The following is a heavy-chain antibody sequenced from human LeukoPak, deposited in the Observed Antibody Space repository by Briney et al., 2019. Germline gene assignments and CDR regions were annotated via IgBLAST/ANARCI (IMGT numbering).Heavy chain of an antibody. CDR1: GYTFTSYY. CDR3: ATASASDTVDHFDY. CDR2: INPSGGST. Sequence: ASVKVSCKASGYTFTSYYMHWVRQAPGQGLEWMGIINPSGGSTSYAQKFQGRVTMTEDTSTDTAYMELSSLRSEDTAVYYCATASASDTVDHFDYWGQGTLVTVSS. D-gene: IGHD5-12*01. J-gene: IGHJ4*02. V-gene: IGHV1-46*01.